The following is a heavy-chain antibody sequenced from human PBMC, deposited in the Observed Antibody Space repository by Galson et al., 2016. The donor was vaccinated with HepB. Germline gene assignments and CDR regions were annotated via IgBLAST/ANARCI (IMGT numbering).Heavy chain of an antibody. CDR1: GFTFRGYA. CDR3: ARDFDY. Sequence: SLRLSCAASGFTFRGYAMSWVRQAPGKGLEWVSAISAGGAYTYYADSVKGRFTISRDNYKNTLYLQMNNLRAEDTAVYYCARDFDYWGERTLVTVSS. CDR2: ISAGGAYT. J-gene: IGHJ4*02. V-gene: IGHV3-23*01.